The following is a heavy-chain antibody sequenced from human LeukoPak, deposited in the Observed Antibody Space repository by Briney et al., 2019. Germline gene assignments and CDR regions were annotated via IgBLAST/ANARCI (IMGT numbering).Heavy chain of an antibody. CDR3: ARQTRDAFDI. V-gene: IGHV5-51*01. J-gene: IGHJ3*02. CDR1: GYSFNTYW. CDR2: IYGGDSDT. D-gene: IGHD1-1*01. Sequence: GESLKISCKGSGYSFNTYWFGWVRHMPGKGLEWMGIIYGGDSDTRYSPSLQGQVTISADRSINTAYLQWSSLKASDTAIYYCARQTRDAFDIWGQGTMVTVSS.